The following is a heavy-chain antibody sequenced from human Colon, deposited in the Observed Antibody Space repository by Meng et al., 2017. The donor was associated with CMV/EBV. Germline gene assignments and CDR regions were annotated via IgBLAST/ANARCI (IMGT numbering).Heavy chain of an antibody. J-gene: IGHJ4*02. CDR3: ARDSNLSGLAY. CDR1: GASITSYY. V-gene: IGHV4-4*07. Sequence: VQLLESGPGLVMPSETLSLPCTVSGASITSYYWSWIRQPAGKGLEWIGRVYISGNTNYNPSLKSRVTMSIDTSKNQLSLNIRSVTAADTAVYYCARDSNLSGLAYWGQGTLVTVSS. CDR2: VYISGNT. D-gene: IGHD3-10*01.